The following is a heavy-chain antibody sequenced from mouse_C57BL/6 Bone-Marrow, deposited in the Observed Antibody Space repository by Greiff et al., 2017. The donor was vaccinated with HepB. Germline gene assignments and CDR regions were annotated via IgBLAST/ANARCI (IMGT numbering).Heavy chain of an antibody. CDR1: GFSLTSYG. CDR2: IWSDGST. J-gene: IGHJ2*01. Sequence: VQLRQSGPGLVAPSQSLSITCTVSGFSLTSYGVHWVRQPPGKGLEWLVVIWSDGSTTYNSALKSRLSISKDNSKSQVFLKMNSLQTDDTAMYYCARHGLGQGYFDYWGQGTTLTVSS. CDR3: ARHGLGQGYFDY. V-gene: IGHV2-6-1*01. D-gene: IGHD3-3*01.